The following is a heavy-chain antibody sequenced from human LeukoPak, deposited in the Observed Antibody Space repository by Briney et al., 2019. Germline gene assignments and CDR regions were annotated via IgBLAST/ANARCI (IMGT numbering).Heavy chain of an antibody. Sequence: GGSLRLSCAASGFTFSNYALHWVRQAPGKGLEWVAVISYDGSNKFYADSVRGRFTISRDNSKNTLFLQMNSLRPEDTAVYYCARAAESTMVRGVIIRRRPEAGAFDIWGQGTMVTVSS. CDR1: GFTFSNYA. CDR2: ISYDGSNK. CDR3: ARAAESTMVRGVIIRRRPEAGAFDI. V-gene: IGHV3-30*04. J-gene: IGHJ3*02. D-gene: IGHD3-10*01.